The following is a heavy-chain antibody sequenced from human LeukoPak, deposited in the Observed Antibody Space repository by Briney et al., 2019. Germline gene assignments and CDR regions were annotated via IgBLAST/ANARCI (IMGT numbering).Heavy chain of an antibody. Sequence: SETLSLTCAVYGGSFSGYYWSWIRQPPGKGLEWIGEINHSGSTNYNPSLKSRVTISVDTSKNQFSLKLSSVTAADTAVYYCARHRRDGYNGRTFDIWGQGTMVTVSS. CDR2: INHSGST. V-gene: IGHV4-34*01. D-gene: IGHD5-24*01. J-gene: IGHJ3*02. CDR3: ARHRRDGYNGRTFDI. CDR1: GGSFSGYY.